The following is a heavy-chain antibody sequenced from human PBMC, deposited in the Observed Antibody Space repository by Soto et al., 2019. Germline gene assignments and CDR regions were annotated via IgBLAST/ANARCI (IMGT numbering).Heavy chain of an antibody. CDR1: GGSISSYY. CDR3: ARRYGVYFDY. J-gene: IGHJ4*02. D-gene: IGHD4-17*01. CDR2: IYYSGST. V-gene: IGHV4-59*08. Sequence: PPQNLSLTCTVSGGSISSYYWSWIRQPPGKGLEWIGYIYYSGSTNYNPSLKSRVTISVDTSKNQFSLKLSSVTAADTAVYYCARRYGVYFDYWGQGTLVTVS.